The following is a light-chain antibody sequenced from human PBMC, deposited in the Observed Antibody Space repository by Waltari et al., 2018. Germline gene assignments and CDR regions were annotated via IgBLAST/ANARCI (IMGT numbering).Light chain of an antibody. V-gene: IGLV3-21*03. CDR1: DITDNT. CDR2: DDT. Sequence: YELTQPPSVSVAPGNTAKISWGGHDITDNTVHWYQQKPGQAPVLVIYDDTVRPPGIPKRFSASDTATLTIARVEAGDEAVYYCQVWDGDSDHPVFGGGTKLTVL. J-gene: IGLJ2*01. CDR3: QVWDGDSDHPV.